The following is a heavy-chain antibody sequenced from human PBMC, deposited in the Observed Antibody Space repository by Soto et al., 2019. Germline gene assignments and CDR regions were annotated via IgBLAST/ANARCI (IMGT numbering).Heavy chain of an antibody. CDR1: GFTFSNAW. CDR3: TTETGYSSGWYGTDY. V-gene: IGHV3-15*01. CDR2: IKSKTDGGTT. Sequence: EVQLVESGGGLVKPGGSLRLSCAASGFTFSNAWMSWVRQAPGKGLEWVGRIKSKTDGGTTDYAAPVKGRFTSSRDDSKNTLYLQMNSLKTEDTAVYYCTTETGYSSGWYGTDYWGQGTLVTVSS. D-gene: IGHD6-19*01. J-gene: IGHJ4*02.